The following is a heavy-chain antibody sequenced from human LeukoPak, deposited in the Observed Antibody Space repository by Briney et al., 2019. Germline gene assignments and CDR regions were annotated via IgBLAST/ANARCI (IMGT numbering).Heavy chain of an antibody. D-gene: IGHD3-9*01. CDR1: GFTFSNYT. CDR2: ISSSSSYI. CDR3: ARGSTHYDVLTGYHYYFDY. J-gene: IGHJ4*02. Sequence: PGGSLRLSCAASGFTFSNYTMNWVRQAPGKGLEWVSSISSSSSYIYYADSVKGRFTISRDNAKNSLYLQMNSLRAEDTALYYCARGSTHYDVLTGYHYYFDYWGQGTLVTVSS. V-gene: IGHV3-21*04.